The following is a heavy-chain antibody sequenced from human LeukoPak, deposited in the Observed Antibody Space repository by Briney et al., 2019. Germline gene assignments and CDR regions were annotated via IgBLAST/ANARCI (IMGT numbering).Heavy chain of an antibody. D-gene: IGHD5-18*01. CDR2: IYHSGST. V-gene: IGHV4-38-2*02. J-gene: IGHJ4*02. CDR1: GGSISSYY. Sequence: TPSETLSLTCTVSGGSISSYYWGWIRQPPGKGLEWIGSIYHSGSTYYNPSLKSRVTISVDTSKNQFSLKLSSVTAADTAVYYCARFRGGYGPHDGVDYWGQGTLVTVSS. CDR3: ARFRGGYGPHDGVDY.